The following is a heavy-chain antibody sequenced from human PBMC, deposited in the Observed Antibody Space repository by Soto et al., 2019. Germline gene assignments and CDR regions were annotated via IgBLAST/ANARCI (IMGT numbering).Heavy chain of an antibody. V-gene: IGHV3-30*03. CDR2: ISYEGITK. Sequence: QVHLVESGGGVVQPGRSLGLSCATSGFTFNMYGMHWVRQAPGKGLEWVAAISYEGITKYYADSVKGRFLISRDESKNTLYVQMNSLTGDDTAVYYCARSPQPTRGIHYYFEFWGRGILVSVSS. CDR1: GFTFNMYG. D-gene: IGHD1-26*01. CDR3: ARSPQPTRGIHYYFEF. J-gene: IGHJ2*01.